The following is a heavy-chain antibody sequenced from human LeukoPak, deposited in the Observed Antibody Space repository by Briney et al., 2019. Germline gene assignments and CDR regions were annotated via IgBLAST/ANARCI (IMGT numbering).Heavy chain of an antibody. CDR2: INPNSGGT. J-gene: IGHJ4*02. CDR1: GYTFTGYY. CDR3: AREYSSSSDFDY. Sequence: ASVKVSCKASGYTFTGYYMHLVRQAPGQGLEWMGWINPNSGGTNYAQKFQGRVTMTRDTSISTAYMELSRLRSDDTAVYYCAREYSSSSDFDYWGQGTLVTVSS. D-gene: IGHD6-6*01. V-gene: IGHV1-2*02.